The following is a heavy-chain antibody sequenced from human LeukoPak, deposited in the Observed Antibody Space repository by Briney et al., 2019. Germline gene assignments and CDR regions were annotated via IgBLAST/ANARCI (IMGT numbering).Heavy chain of an antibody. D-gene: IGHD5-24*01. CDR1: GFIVSMNY. CDR2: IYSGGST. CDR3: ARAPRWLQPIDY. J-gene: IGHJ4*02. Sequence: GGSLRLSCAASGFIVSMNYMSWVRQAPGKGLEWVSVIYSGGSTYYADSVKGRFTISRDNSKNTLYLQMNSLRAEDTAVYYCARAPRWLQPIDYWGQGTLVTVSS. V-gene: IGHV3-66*01.